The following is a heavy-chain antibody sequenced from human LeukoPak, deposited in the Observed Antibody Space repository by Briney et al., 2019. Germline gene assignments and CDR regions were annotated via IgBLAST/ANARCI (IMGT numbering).Heavy chain of an antibody. CDR3: ARGPPEHPQGY. Sequence: ASVTVSCTASGYAFTSYDINWVRQATGQGLEWMEWMNPNSGNTGYAQKFQGRVTMTRDTSISTAYMELSTLRSEDTAVYYCARGPPEHPQGYWGQGTLVTVSS. CDR2: MNPNSGNT. V-gene: IGHV1-8*01. D-gene: IGHD1-14*01. CDR1: GYAFTSYD. J-gene: IGHJ4*02.